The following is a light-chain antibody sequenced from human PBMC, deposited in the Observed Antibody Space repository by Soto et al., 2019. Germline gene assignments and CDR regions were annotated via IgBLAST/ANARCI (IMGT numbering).Light chain of an antibody. V-gene: IGKV1-39*01. CDR2: AAS. CDR3: QQSYSTPPK. J-gene: IGKJ1*01. CDR1: QSISSY. Sequence: DIQMTKSPSSLSASVGDRVTITCRASQSISSYLNWYQQKPGKAPKLLIYAASSLQSGVPSRFRGSGSGTDFTLTISSLQPEDFATYYCQQSYSTPPKFGQGTKVDIK.